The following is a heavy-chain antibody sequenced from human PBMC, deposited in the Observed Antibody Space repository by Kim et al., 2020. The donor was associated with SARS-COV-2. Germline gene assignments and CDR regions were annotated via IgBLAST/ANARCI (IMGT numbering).Heavy chain of an antibody. J-gene: IGHJ4*02. V-gene: IGHV3-23*03. Sequence: ADSVNGQFTISRDNSKNALYLQMSSLRAEDTAVYYCAKDRFGSSSWTRDYWGQGTLVTVSS. D-gene: IGHD6-13*01. CDR3: AKDRFGSSSWTRDY.